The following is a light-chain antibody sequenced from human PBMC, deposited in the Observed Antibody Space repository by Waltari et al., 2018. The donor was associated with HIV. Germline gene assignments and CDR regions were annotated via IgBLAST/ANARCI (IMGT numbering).Light chain of an antibody. Sequence: QSALTQPASVSGSPGQSITISCTGTSSDVGSYNLVSWYQQPPGKAPKLMIYEVSKRPSGVSNRFAGSKSGNTASLTISGLQAEDEADYYCSSYTSSSTRVVFGGGTKLTVL. CDR3: SSYTSSSTRVV. CDR2: EVS. J-gene: IGLJ2*01. V-gene: IGLV2-14*02. CDR1: SSDVGSYNL.